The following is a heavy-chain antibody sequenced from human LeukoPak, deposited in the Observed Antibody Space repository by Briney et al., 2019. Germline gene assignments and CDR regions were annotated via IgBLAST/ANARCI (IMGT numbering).Heavy chain of an antibody. CDR2: IRYDGSNK. D-gene: IGHD6-19*01. J-gene: IGHJ4*02. CDR1: GFTFSSYG. V-gene: IGHV3-30*02. CDR3: AKDRTVGIAVAGFFDH. Sequence: GGSLRLSCAASGFTFSSYGMHWVRQAPGKGLEWVAFIRYDGSNKYYADSVKGRFTISRDNSKNTLYLQMNSLRAEDTAVYYCAKDRTVGIAVAGFFDHWGQGTLVTVSS.